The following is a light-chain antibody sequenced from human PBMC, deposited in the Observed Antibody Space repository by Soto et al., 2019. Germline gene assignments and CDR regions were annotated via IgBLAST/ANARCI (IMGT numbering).Light chain of an antibody. CDR3: SSYSTITTYV. Sequence: QSVLTQPASVSGSPGQSITISCTGTSSDVGAYNHVSWYQHHPGKAPKLMIFDVSNRPSGVSNRFSGSKSGNTASLTISGLQAEVDADYYCSSYSTITTYVFGTGNKVTVL. V-gene: IGLV2-14*03. CDR2: DVS. J-gene: IGLJ1*01. CDR1: SSDVGAYNH.